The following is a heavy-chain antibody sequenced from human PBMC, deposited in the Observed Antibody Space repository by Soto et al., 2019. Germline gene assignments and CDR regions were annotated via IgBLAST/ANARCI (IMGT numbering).Heavy chain of an antibody. CDR2: IYYSGST. CDR1: GGSISSYY. J-gene: IGHJ6*02. Sequence: PSETLSLTCTVSGGSISSYYWSWIRQPPGKGLEWIGYIYYSGSTNYNPSLKSRVTISVDTSKNQFSLKLSSVTAADTAVYYCVSSKHPFLLPLDVWGQGTSVTVSS. CDR3: VSSKHPFLLPLDV. V-gene: IGHV4-59*01. D-gene: IGHD2-15*01.